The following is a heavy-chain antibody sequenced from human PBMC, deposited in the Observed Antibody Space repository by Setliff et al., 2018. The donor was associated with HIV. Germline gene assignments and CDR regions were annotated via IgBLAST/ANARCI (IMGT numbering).Heavy chain of an antibody. V-gene: IGHV4-39*01. D-gene: IGHD1-26*01. J-gene: IGHJ3*02. Sequence: PSETLSLTCTVSGDSITSSSFYWAWIRQPPGKGLEWIGSIDYSGSTYYNPSLKSRVTISVDTSKNKLSLKLRSATAADTAIYYCARHTVENIVGARDAFDIWGQGTMVTVSS. CDR1: GDSITSSSFY. CDR3: ARHTVENIVGARDAFDI. CDR2: IDYSGST.